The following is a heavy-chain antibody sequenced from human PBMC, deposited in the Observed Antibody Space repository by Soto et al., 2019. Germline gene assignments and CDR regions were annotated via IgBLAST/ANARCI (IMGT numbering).Heavy chain of an antibody. Sequence: ASVKVSCKASGYTFTSYGISWVRQAPGQGLEWMGWISSYNGNTNYAQKVQGRVTMTTDTSTSTTYMELRSLRSDDTAVYYCARGPRYCSSTSCFSGVTWFDPWGQGTLVTVSS. D-gene: IGHD2-2*01. J-gene: IGHJ5*02. CDR3: ARGPRYCSSTSCFSGVTWFDP. CDR1: GYTFTSYG. CDR2: ISSYNGNT. V-gene: IGHV1-18*04.